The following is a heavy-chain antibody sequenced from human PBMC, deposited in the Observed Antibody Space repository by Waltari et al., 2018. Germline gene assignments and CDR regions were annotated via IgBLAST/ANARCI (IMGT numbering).Heavy chain of an antibody. CDR2: VSGSGAAT. CDR3: AKDRRGYDEEIDY. CDR1: GFSFTNYA. J-gene: IGHJ4*02. Sequence: EVQLVESGGGLVLPGGSLRLSCAASGFSFTNYAMSWVRRAPGKGLEWVSSVSGSGAATYYADSVKGRFTISRDNSKNTVYLQMNSLGAEDTAVYYCAKDRRGYDEEIDYWGQGTLVTVSS. D-gene: IGHD5-12*01. V-gene: IGHV3-23*04.